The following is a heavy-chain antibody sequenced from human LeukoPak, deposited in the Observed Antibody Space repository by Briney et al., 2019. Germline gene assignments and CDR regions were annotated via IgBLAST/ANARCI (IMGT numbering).Heavy chain of an antibody. CDR1: GFTFSSYG. V-gene: IGHV3-33*01. CDR3: ARETYDSSGLDY. J-gene: IGHJ4*02. CDR2: IWYDGSNK. Sequence: GGSLRLSCAASGFTFSSYGMHWVRQAPGKGLEWVAVIWYDGSNKYYADSVKGRFTISRDNSKNTLYLQMNSLRAEDMAVYYCARETYDSSGLDYWGQGTLVTVSS. D-gene: IGHD3-22*01.